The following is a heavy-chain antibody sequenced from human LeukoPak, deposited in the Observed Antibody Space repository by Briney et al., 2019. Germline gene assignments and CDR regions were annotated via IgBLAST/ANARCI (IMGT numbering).Heavy chain of an antibody. CDR2: ISSSSSYI. V-gene: IGHV3-21*01. J-gene: IGHJ3*02. D-gene: IGHD3-22*01. Sequence: GGSLRLSCAASGFTFSSYSMNWVRQAPGKGLEWVSSISSSSSYIYYADSVKGRFTISRDNAKNSLYLQMNSLRAEDTAVYYCARDRLYYDSSGYYYVDAFDIWGQGTMVTVSS. CDR1: GFTFSSYS. CDR3: ARDRLYYDSSGYYYVDAFDI.